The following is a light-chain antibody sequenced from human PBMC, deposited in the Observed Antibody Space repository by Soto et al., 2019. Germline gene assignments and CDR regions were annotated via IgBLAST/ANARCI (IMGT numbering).Light chain of an antibody. CDR1: QGISTY. CDR2: GAS. Sequence: DIQLTQSPSFLSASVGDRVTITCRASQGISTYLVWYQQKPGKAPKILIYGASTLQSGVPSRFTGSGSGTEFTLTISSLQPDDFATYYCQQLNSYPRTFGQGTKVAIK. CDR3: QQLNSYPRT. V-gene: IGKV1-9*01. J-gene: IGKJ1*01.